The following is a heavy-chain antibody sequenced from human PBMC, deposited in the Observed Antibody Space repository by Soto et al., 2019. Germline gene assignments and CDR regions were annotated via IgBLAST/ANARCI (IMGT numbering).Heavy chain of an antibody. CDR2: IYYSGST. J-gene: IGHJ4*02. Sequence: QLQLQESGPGLVKPSETLSLTCTVSGGSISSSSYYWGWIRQPPGKGLEWIGSIYYSGSTYYNPSLKSRVTISVDTSQNQFSLKLSSVTAADTAVYYCSAHYDILTGYYLAYDYWGQGTLVTVSS. D-gene: IGHD3-9*01. V-gene: IGHV4-39*01. CDR3: SAHYDILTGYYLAYDY. CDR1: GGSISSSSYY.